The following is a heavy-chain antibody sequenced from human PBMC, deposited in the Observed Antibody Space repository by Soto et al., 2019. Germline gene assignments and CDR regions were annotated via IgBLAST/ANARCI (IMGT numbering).Heavy chain of an antibody. J-gene: IGHJ6*02. D-gene: IGHD3-16*01. V-gene: IGHV4-34*01. CDR2: INHSGST. CDR1: GGSFSGYY. CDR3: ARGFFNHGGYYYYGMDV. Sequence: SETLSLTCAVYGGSFSGYYWSWIRQPPGKWLECIGEINHSGSTNFIPSLKSRVTILVDTSKIQFSLKLSSVTAADTALYYCARGFFNHGGYYYYGMDVWGQGTTVTVSS.